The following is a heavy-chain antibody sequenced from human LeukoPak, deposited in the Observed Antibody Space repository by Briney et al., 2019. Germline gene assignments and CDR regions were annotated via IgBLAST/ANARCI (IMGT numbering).Heavy chain of an antibody. V-gene: IGHV3-23*01. J-gene: IGHJ6*02. CDR3: ARASGGTYYYYGMDV. D-gene: IGHD4-23*01. CDR1: GFTFSSSA. Sequence: GGSLRLSCAASGFTFSSSAMSWVRQVPGKGLEWVSGISASGGSTSYADSVRGRFTISRDNSKNTLYVQMNSLRDEDTAVYYCARASGGTYYYYGMDVWGQGTTVTVSS. CDR2: ISASGGST.